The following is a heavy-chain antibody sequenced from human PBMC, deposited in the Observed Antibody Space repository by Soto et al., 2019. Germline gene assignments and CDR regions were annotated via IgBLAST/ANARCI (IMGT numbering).Heavy chain of an antibody. CDR1: GGSIANNNYF. V-gene: IGHV4-39*01. Sequence: QLQLQESGPGLVRPSETLSLTCTVSGGSIANNNYFWGWVRQPPGKGLEWIGSAAYSGGTYKNPSLKSRFTVSVDTSKNQFSLKLTSVTAADTAVYYCAKVVVGATSHSDFDSWGQGTLVTVSS. J-gene: IGHJ4*02. CDR2: AAYSGGT. CDR3: AKVVVGATSHSDFDS. D-gene: IGHD2-15*01.